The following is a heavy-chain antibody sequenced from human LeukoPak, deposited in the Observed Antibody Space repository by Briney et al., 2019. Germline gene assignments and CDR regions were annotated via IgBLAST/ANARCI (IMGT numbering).Heavy chain of an antibody. CDR3: ARESGSYLWRSWLNP. CDR1: GGSTNNYY. D-gene: IGHD3-16*01. J-gene: IGHJ5*02. V-gene: IGHV4-59*01. Sequence: SETLSLTCTVSGGSTNNYYWTWIRQPPGKGLEWIGNIYNSGNTNYNPSLKSRVTISIDTSKNQFSLKVISVTAADTAIYYCARESGSYLWRSWLNPWGQGTLVTVSS. CDR2: IYNSGNT.